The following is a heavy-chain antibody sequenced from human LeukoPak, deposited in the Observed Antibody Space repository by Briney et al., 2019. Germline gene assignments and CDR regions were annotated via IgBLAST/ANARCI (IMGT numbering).Heavy chain of an antibody. Sequence: SETLSLTCTVSGGSISSSPYYWGWIRQPPGQGLEWIGSTYYSESTYYNPSLKSRVTISVDKSKNQFSLKLSSVTAADTAVYYCASSVYSGSLFSGGYWGQGTLVTVSS. J-gene: IGHJ4*02. CDR2: TYYSEST. D-gene: IGHD6-13*01. CDR3: ASSVYSGSLFSGGY. V-gene: IGHV4-39*07. CDR1: GGSISSSPYY.